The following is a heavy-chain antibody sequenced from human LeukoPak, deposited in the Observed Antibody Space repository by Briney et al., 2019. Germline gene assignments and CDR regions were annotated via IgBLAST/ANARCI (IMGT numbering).Heavy chain of an antibody. Sequence: PSETLSLTCAVYGGSFSGYYWSWIRQPPGKGLEWIGEINHGGSTNYNPSLKSRATISIDTSKNQFSLKLTAVSAADTAVYYCAGGAPGYWGQGTLVTVSS. CDR3: AGGAPGY. J-gene: IGHJ4*02. CDR2: INHGGST. CDR1: GGSFSGYY. V-gene: IGHV4-34*01.